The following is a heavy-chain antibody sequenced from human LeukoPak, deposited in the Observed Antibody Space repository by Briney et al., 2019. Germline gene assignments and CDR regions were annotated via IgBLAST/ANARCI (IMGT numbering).Heavy chain of an antibody. Sequence: SQTLSLTCAISGDSISSSSAVWNWIRQSPSRGFEWLGRTYYRSKWYYDYAISLKSRINIIPDTSKNQFSLQLNSVTLEDTAVYYCARDNWNDYYYYYYGMDVWGQGTTVTVSS. CDR3: ARDNWNDYYYYYYGMDV. J-gene: IGHJ6*02. V-gene: IGHV6-1*01. CDR2: TYYRSKWYY. CDR1: GDSISSSSAV. D-gene: IGHD1-20*01.